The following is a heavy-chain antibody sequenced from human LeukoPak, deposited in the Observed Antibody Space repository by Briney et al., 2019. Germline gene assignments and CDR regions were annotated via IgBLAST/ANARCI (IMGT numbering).Heavy chain of an antibody. D-gene: IGHD6-19*01. CDR1: GGTFSSYA. V-gene: IGHV1-69*13. J-gene: IGHJ3*02. CDR2: IIPIFGTA. CDR3: ARVYSSGWYQHAFDI. Sequence: GASVKVSCEASGGTFSSYAISWVRQAPGQGLEWMGGIIPIFGTANYAQKFQGRVTITADESTSTAYMELSSLRSEDTAVYYCARVYSSGWYQHAFDIWGQGTMVTVSS.